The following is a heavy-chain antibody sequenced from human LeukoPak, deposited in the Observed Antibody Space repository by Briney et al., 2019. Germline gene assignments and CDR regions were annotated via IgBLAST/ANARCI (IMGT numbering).Heavy chain of an antibody. Sequence: PGGSLRLSCAASGFTFSSYWMSWVRQAPGKGLEWVANIDTDGSHQYYVDSVKGRFTISKDNAKNAVYLQMNSLRPEDTAVYYCARDSGRREDYWGQGALVTVSS. V-gene: IGHV3-7*01. D-gene: IGHD2-15*01. CDR3: ARDSGRREDY. J-gene: IGHJ4*02. CDR2: IDTDGSHQ. CDR1: GFTFSSYW.